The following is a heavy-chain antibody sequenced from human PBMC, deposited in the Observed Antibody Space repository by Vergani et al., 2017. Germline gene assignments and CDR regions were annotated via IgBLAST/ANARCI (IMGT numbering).Heavy chain of an antibody. V-gene: IGHV3-11*01. CDR2: ISSSGSTI. CDR1: GFTFSAYY. J-gene: IGHJ6*03. Sequence: QVQLVESGGGLVKPGGSLRLSCAASGFTFSAYYMSWIRPAPGKGLEWVSYISSSGSTIYYADSVKGRFTISRDNAKNSLYLQMNSLRAEDTAVYYCARDTAYCSGGSCYSNYYYYYMDVWGKGP. D-gene: IGHD2-15*01. CDR3: ARDTAYCSGGSCYSNYYYYYMDV.